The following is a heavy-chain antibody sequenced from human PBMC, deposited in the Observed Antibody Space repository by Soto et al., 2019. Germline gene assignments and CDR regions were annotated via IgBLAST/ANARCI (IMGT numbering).Heavy chain of an antibody. V-gene: IGHV1-18*01. CDR3: ARSSGTYPPSRYYYGLDV. CDR1: GYTFTGYG. CDR2: ISAYNGDT. Sequence: AKVFCKASGYTFTGYGLSWVRQAPGQGLEWMGWISAYNGDTNYPQKFQARVTMTTDTSTSTAYLDLRSLRSDDTAVYYCARSSGTYPPSRYYYGLDVWGQGTTVTVS. J-gene: IGHJ6*02. D-gene: IGHD1-26*01.